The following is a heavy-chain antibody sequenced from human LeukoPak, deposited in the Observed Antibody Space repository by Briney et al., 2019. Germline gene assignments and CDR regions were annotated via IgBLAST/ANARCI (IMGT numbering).Heavy chain of an antibody. Sequence: KSGGSLRLSCAASGFSFSSFEMYWVRQAPGKGLEWVSYISTGGSAKYYADSVKGRFTIFRDNAKSSVYLQMSSLRVEDTAVYYCAKCLPASLGMDVWGQGTTVTVS. CDR3: AKCLPASLGMDV. CDR2: ISTGGSAK. V-gene: IGHV3-48*03. J-gene: IGHJ6*02. D-gene: IGHD5/OR15-5a*01. CDR1: GFSFSSFE.